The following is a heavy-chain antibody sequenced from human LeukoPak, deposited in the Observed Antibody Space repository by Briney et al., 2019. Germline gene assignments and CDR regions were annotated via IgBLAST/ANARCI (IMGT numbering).Heavy chain of an antibody. CDR3: ARLYYYDSSVWFDY. CDR2: IKEDGSDK. V-gene: IGHV3-7*05. CDR1: GFTFSSSW. J-gene: IGHJ4*02. Sequence: PGGSLRLSCAASGFTFSSSWMSWVRQAPGKGLEWVANIKEDGSDKYYVDSVKGRFFISSDNAKNSLYLQMNSLRAEDTAVYYCARLYYYDSSVWFDYWGQGTLVTVSS. D-gene: IGHD3-22*01.